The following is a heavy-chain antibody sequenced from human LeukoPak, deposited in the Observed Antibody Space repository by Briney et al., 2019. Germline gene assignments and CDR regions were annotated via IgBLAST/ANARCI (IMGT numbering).Heavy chain of an antibody. J-gene: IGHJ3*02. CDR1: GFTFSSYS. Sequence: GGSLRLSCAAPGFTFSSYSMNWVRQAPGKGLEWVSYISSSSSTIYYADSVKGRFTISRDNAKNSLYLQMNSLRAEDTAVYYCARDGFRITYAFDIWGQGTMVTVSS. V-gene: IGHV3-48*04. CDR3: ARDGFRITYAFDI. CDR2: ISSSSSTI. D-gene: IGHD3-10*01.